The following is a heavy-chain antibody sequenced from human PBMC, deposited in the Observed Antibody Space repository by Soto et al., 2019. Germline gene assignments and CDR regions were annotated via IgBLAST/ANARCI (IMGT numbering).Heavy chain of an antibody. CDR2: IFSSGTT. CDR1: GGSISAFY. Sequence: QVQLQESGPGLVKPSETLSLTCVLSGGSISAFYWNWIRQPPGKGLEWIGYIFSSGTTNYNPSLESRVTMSVDRSKNQFSLRLFFVTAADTAVYYCARSGGYDFFDYWGQGTLVTVSS. D-gene: IGHD5-12*01. CDR3: ARSGGYDFFDY. J-gene: IGHJ4*02. V-gene: IGHV4-59*01.